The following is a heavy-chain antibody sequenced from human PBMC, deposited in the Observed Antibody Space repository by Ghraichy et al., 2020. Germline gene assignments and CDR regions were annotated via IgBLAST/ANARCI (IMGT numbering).Heavy chain of an antibody. D-gene: IGHD6-6*01. CDR1: GFTFSNYA. J-gene: IGHJ4*02. Sequence: GGSLRLSCAASGFTFSNYATNWVRQAPGKGLEWVSYISTSGSTIFYADSVKGRFTISRDNAKNSLYLQMNSLRDEDTAVYYCARSRIAAGYPYYFDYWGQGTLVTVSS. CDR2: ISTSGSTI. V-gene: IGHV3-48*02. CDR3: ARSRIAAGYPYYFDY.